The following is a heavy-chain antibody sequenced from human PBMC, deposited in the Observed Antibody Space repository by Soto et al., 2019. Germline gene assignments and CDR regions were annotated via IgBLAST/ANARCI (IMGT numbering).Heavy chain of an antibody. J-gene: IGHJ3*02. Sequence: GSLRLSCAASGFTFSSYGMHWVRQAPGKGLEWVAVIWYDGSNKYYADSVKGRFTISRDNSKNTLYLQMNSLRAEDTAVYYCASSSHYDFWKKAFDIWGQGTMVTVSS. V-gene: IGHV3-33*01. CDR1: GFTFSSYG. CDR3: ASSSHYDFWKKAFDI. D-gene: IGHD3-3*01. CDR2: IWYDGSNK.